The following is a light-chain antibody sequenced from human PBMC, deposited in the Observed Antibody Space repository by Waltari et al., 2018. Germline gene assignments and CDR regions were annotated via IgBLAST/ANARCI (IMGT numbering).Light chain of an antibody. Sequence: QSALTQPASVSGSPGQSITISCTGTSSDVGGFNYVAWYQQYPGKAPKLILFDVSRWPSGFSNRFSGSKSGNTASLTISGLQAEDEADYYCSSYTTTSAIIFGGGTTLTVL. CDR2: DVS. J-gene: IGLJ2*01. V-gene: IGLV2-14*03. CDR1: SSDVGGFNY. CDR3: SSYTTTSAII.